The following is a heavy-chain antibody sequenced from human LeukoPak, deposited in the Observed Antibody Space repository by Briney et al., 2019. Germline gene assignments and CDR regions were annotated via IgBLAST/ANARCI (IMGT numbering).Heavy chain of an antibody. CDR1: GYTLTELS. V-gene: IGHV1-24*01. D-gene: IGHD3-3*01. CDR3: ATDLRFLEWLSGGVGWFDP. J-gene: IGHJ5*02. Sequence: ASVKVSCKVSGYTLTELSMHWVRQAPGKGLEWMGGFDPEDGETIYAQKFQGGVTMTEDTSTDTAYMELSSLRSEDTAVYYCATDLRFLEWLSGGVGWFDPWGQGTLVTVSS. CDR2: FDPEDGET.